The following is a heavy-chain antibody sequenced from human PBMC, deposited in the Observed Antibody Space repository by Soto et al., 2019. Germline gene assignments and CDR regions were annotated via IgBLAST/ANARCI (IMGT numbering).Heavy chain of an antibody. CDR3: ATYRVVVPAATPEYGMDV. CDR1: GFTFSSYE. J-gene: IGHJ6*02. D-gene: IGHD2-2*01. CDR2: ISSSGSTI. Sequence: EVQLVESGGGLVQPGGSLRLSCAAYGFTFSSYEMNWVRQAPGKGLEWGSYISSSGSTIYYADSVKGRFTISRDNAKNSLYLQMNSLRAEDTAVYYCATYRVVVPAATPEYGMDVWGQGTTVTVSS. V-gene: IGHV3-48*03.